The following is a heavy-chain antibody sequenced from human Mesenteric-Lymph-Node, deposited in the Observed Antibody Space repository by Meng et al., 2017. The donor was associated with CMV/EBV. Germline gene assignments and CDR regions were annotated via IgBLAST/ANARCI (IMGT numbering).Heavy chain of an antibody. J-gene: IGHJ4*02. Sequence: GGSLKISCAASGFTFSDYCMSWIRQAPGKGLEWVSYIRNTGKTIYYADSMEGRFTISRDNAKNSLYLQVNSLRAEDTAVYYCARVVGGYYQKYYFDSWGQGTLVTVSS. D-gene: IGHD3-22*01. CDR2: IRNTGKTI. CDR1: GFTFSDYC. V-gene: IGHV3-11*04. CDR3: ARVVGGYYQKYYFDS.